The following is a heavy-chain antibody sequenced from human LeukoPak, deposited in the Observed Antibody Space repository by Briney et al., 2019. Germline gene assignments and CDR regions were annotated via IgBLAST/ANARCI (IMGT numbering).Heavy chain of an antibody. V-gene: IGHV3-23*01. CDR2: ISIGGDTT. CDR1: GFTFSSHG. CDR3: AKEIRPNDC. J-gene: IGHJ4*02. D-gene: IGHD4-17*01. Sequence: GGSLRLSCAASGFTFSSHGMCWVRQAPGRGLEWVSSISIGGDTTYSDSVKGRFTISRDNSKNTLSLQLDSLRAEDTAIYYWAKEIRPNDCWGQGTLVTVSS.